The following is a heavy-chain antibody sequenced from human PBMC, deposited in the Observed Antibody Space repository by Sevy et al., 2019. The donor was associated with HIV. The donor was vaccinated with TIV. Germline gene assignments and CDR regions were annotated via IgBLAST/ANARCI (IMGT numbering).Heavy chain of an antibody. J-gene: IGHJ4*02. V-gene: IGHV3-9*01. CDR1: GFTFDDYT. D-gene: IGHD1-26*01. CDR2: ISWSSGNI. CDR3: VKDRSGSYSFDY. Sequence: GGSLRLSCAASGFTFDDYTINWVRQAPGKGLEWVSGISWSSGNIAYADSVEGRFTISRDNAKNSLYLQMNSLRVEDTALYYCVKDRSGSYSFDYWGQGTLVTVSS.